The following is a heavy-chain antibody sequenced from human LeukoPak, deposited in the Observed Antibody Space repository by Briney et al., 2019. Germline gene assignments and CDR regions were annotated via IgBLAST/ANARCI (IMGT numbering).Heavy chain of an antibody. V-gene: IGHV3-7*01. Sequence: GGSLRLSCAASGFTFSSYEMNWVRQAPGKGLEWVANIKQDGSEKYYVDSVKGRFTISRDNAKNSLYLQMNSLRAEDTAVYYCASSALMATIDYWGQGTLVTVSS. CDR2: IKQDGSEK. D-gene: IGHD5-24*01. CDR3: ASSALMATIDY. J-gene: IGHJ4*02. CDR1: GFTFSSYE.